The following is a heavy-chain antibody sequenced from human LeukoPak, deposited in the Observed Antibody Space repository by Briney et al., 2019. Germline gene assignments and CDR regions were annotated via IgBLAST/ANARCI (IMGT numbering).Heavy chain of an antibody. V-gene: IGHV3-21*01. CDR1: GFTFSTYT. CDR3: ANWDDYGDYVAFDY. CDR2: ISSSTTYI. J-gene: IGHJ4*02. D-gene: IGHD4-17*01. Sequence: PGGSLRLSCAASGFTFSTYTMNWVRQAPGKGLEWVSSISSSTTYIYYADSVKGRFTISRDNAKNSLYLHMDSLRAEDTAVYYCANWDDYGDYVAFDYWGQGTLVTVSS.